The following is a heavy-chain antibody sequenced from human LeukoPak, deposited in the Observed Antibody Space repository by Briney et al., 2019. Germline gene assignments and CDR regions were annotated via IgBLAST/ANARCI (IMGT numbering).Heavy chain of an antibody. CDR1: GFTFTSSA. CDR3: AACRPDGCITMTEFDP. Sequence: GASVKVSCKASGFTFTSSAMQWVRQARGQRLEWIGWIVVGSGNTNYAQKFQERVTITRDMSTSTAYMELSSLRSEDTAVYYCAACRPDGCITMTEFDPWGQGTLVTVSS. J-gene: IGHJ5*02. CDR2: IVVGSGNT. D-gene: IGHD3-22*01. V-gene: IGHV1-58*02.